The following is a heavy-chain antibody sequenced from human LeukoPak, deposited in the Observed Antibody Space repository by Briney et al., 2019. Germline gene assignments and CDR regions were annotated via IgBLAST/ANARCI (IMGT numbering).Heavy chain of an antibody. CDR3: ARTRGGAAGTWDY. CDR2: IIPIFGTA. V-gene: IGHV1-69*01. CDR1: GGTFSSYA. D-gene: IGHD6-13*01. Sequence: SVKVSCEASGGTFSSYAISWVRQAPGQGLEWMGGIIPIFGTANYAQKFQGRVTITADESTSTAYMELSSLRSEDTAVYYCARTRGGAAGTWDYWGQGTLVTVSS. J-gene: IGHJ4*02.